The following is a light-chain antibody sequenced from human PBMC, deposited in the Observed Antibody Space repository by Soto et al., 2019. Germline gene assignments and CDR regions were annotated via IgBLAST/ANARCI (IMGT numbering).Light chain of an antibody. CDR1: QGITSY. J-gene: IGKJ4*01. V-gene: IGKV1-9*01. CDR3: QQNRSYPST. CDR2: GAS. Sequence: IQLTQSPSSLSASVGDSVTITCRASQGITSYLAWYQQKPGKAPNLLIYGASTLQSGVPSRFSGSGSGTEFTLTINSLQAEDFATYYCQQNRSYPSTFGGGTKVDIK.